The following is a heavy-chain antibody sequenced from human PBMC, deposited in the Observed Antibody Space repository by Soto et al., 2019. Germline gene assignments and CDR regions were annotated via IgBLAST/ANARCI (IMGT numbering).Heavy chain of an antibody. CDR2: ISGYNGNT. V-gene: IGHV1-18*01. J-gene: IGHJ6*02. CDR1: GYTFTNYG. CDR3: AREGPAPYYYYGMDV. Sequence: QVQVVQSGDEVKKPGASVKVSCKASGYTFTNYGFSWVRQAPGQGLEWMGRISGYNGNTKYEEKFQGRVTMTTDTSTSTAHMELRSLRSAATAVYYCAREGPAPYYYYGMDVWGQETAVTVSS.